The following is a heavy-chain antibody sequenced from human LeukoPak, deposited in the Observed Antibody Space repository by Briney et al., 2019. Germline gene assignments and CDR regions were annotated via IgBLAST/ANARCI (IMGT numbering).Heavy chain of an antibody. CDR3: ARRRGTYFDY. V-gene: IGHV5-51*01. Sequence: GESLKISCKGSGYGFSRYWIGWVRQMPGKGLEWMGMMYPGDSDTRYSPSFQGQVTISADKSISTAYLQWSSLKASDTAIYYCARRRGTYFDYWGQGTLVTVSS. CDR2: MYPGDSDT. J-gene: IGHJ4*02. CDR1: GYGFSRYW. D-gene: IGHD1-1*01.